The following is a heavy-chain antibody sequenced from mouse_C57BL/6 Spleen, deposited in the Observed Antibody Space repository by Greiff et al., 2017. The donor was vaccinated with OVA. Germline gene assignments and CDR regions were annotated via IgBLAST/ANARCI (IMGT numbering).Heavy chain of an antibody. J-gene: IGHJ1*03. CDR3: ARFGNYWYFDV. CDR2: IYPGSGNT. V-gene: IGHV1-76*01. Sequence: VQLVESGAELVRPGASVKLSCKASGYTFTDYYINWVKQRPGQGLEWIARIYPGSGNTYYNEKFKGKATLTAEKSSSTAYMQLSSLTSEDSAVYFCARFGNYWYFDVWGTGTTVTVSS. D-gene: IGHD2-1*01. CDR1: GYTFTDYY.